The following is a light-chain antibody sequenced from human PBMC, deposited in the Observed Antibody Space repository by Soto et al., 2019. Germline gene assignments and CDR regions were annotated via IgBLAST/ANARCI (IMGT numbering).Light chain of an antibody. CDR3: QSYDSSLSGYV. J-gene: IGLJ1*01. Sequence: QSVLAQPPSVSGAPGQRVTISCTGGSSKIGACYDVHWYQQLPGTAPKLLIYGNSNRPSGVPDRFSGSKSGTSASLAITGLQAEDEADYYCQSYDSSLSGYVFGTGTKVTVL. CDR2: GNS. V-gene: IGLV1-40*01. CDR1: SSKIGACYD.